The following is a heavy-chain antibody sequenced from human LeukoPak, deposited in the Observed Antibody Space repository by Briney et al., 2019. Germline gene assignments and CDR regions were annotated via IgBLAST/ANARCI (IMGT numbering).Heavy chain of an antibody. Sequence: PSETLSLTCTVSGASIRSGDYYWSWIRQPPGKGLEWIGYIYDSGSTYYNPSLKSRITISVDTSENRFSLKLSSVTATDTAVYYCARGCSGGSCYGAFDIWGQGTMVTVSS. J-gene: IGHJ3*02. CDR3: ARGCSGGSCYGAFDI. V-gene: IGHV4-30-4*01. CDR2: IYDSGST. D-gene: IGHD2-15*01. CDR1: GASIRSGDYY.